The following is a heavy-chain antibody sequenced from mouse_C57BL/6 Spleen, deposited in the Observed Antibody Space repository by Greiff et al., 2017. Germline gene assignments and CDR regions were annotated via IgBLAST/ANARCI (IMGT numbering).Heavy chain of an antibody. Sequence: VQLKQSVAELVRPGASVKLSCTASGFNIKNTYMHWVKQRPEQGLEWIGRIDPANGNTKYAPKFQGKATITADTSSNTAYLQLSSLTSEDTAIYYCASRYGSSLYAMDYWGQGTSVTVSS. J-gene: IGHJ4*01. V-gene: IGHV14-3*01. CDR2: IDPANGNT. D-gene: IGHD1-1*01. CDR1: GFNIKNTY. CDR3: ASRYGSSLYAMDY.